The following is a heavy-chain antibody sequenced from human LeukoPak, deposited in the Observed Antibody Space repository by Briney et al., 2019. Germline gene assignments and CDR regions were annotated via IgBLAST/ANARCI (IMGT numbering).Heavy chain of an antibody. CDR3: ARGGENIVVVPAARYYYYYMDV. CDR1: GGSFSGYY. Sequence: SETLSLTCAVYGGSFSGYYWSWIRQPPGKGLEWIEEINHSGSTNYNPSLKSRVTISVDTSKNQFSLKLSSVTAADTAVYYCARGGENIVVVPAARYYYYYMDVWGKGTTVTVSS. CDR2: INHSGST. D-gene: IGHD2-2*01. V-gene: IGHV4-34*01. J-gene: IGHJ6*03.